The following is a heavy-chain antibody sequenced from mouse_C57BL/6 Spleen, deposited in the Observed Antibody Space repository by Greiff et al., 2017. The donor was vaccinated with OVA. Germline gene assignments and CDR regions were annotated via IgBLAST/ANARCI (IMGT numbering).Heavy chain of an antibody. Sequence: EVKLLESGPGLVKPSQSLSLTCSVTGYSITSGYYWNWIRQFPGNKLEWMGYINYDGSNNYNPSLKNRISITRDTSKNRFFLKLNSVTTEDTATYCCARDYGSNYRFAYWGQGTLVTVSA. CDR1: GYSITSGYY. CDR3: ARDYGSNYRFAY. D-gene: IGHD1-1*01. J-gene: IGHJ3*01. V-gene: IGHV3-6*01. CDR2: INYDGSN.